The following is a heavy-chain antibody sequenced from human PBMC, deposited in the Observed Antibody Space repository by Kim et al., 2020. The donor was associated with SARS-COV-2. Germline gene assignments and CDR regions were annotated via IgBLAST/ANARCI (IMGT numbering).Heavy chain of an antibody. CDR3: ARGGAYYDFWSGYGDGTNWFDP. D-gene: IGHD3-3*01. CDR1: GFTFSSYW. V-gene: IGHV3-7*03. CDR2: IKQDGSEK. Sequence: GGSLRLSCAASGFTFSSYWMSWVRQAPGKGLEWVANIKQDGSEKYYVDSVKGRFTISRDNAKNSLYLQMNSLRAEDTAVYYCARGGAYYDFWSGYGDGTNWFDPWGQGTLVTVSS. J-gene: IGHJ5*02.